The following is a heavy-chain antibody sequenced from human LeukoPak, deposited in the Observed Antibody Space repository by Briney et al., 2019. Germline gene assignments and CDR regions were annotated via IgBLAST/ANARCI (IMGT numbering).Heavy chain of an antibody. Sequence: PGGTLRLSCAASGFTFSRNAMSWVRQAPGKGLEWVSAISGSGNSIYYADSVKGRFTISRDNSKNTLYLQMNGLRAEDTAVYYCARLDEYSSSSNFDYWGQGTLVTVSS. CDR1: GFTFSRNA. CDR2: ISGSGNSI. J-gene: IGHJ4*02. V-gene: IGHV3-23*01. CDR3: ARLDEYSSSSNFDY. D-gene: IGHD6-6*01.